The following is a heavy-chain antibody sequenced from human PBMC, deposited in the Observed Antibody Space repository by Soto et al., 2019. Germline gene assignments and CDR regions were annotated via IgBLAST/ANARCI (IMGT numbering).Heavy chain of an antibody. D-gene: IGHD3-10*01. J-gene: IGHJ6*02. CDR1: GGTFSSYA. V-gene: IGHV1-69*01. CDR3: ARRGGIWFGELLSKYYYYYGMDV. Sequence: QVQLVQSGAEVKKPGSSVKVSCKASGGTFSSYAISWVRQAPGQGLEWMGGIIPIFGTANYAKKFQGRVTISADESTSTADMELSSLRSEDTAVYFCARRGGIWFGELLSKYYYYYGMDVWGHGTTVTVSS. CDR2: IIPIFGTA.